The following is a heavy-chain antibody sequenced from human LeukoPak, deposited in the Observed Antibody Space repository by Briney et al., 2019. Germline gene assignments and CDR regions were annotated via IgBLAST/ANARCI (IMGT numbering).Heavy chain of an antibody. V-gene: IGHV3-9*03. CDR1: GFTFNGYA. CDR3: AKAPSGDSSGYYTDAFDI. Sequence: GGSLRLSCAASGFTFNGYAMHWVRQAPGKGLEWVSGISWNSGRIGYADSVKGRFTISRDNAKNSLYLQMNSLRAEDMAFYYCAKAPSGDSSGYYTDAFDIWGQGTMVTVSS. D-gene: IGHD3-22*01. J-gene: IGHJ3*02. CDR2: ISWNSGRI.